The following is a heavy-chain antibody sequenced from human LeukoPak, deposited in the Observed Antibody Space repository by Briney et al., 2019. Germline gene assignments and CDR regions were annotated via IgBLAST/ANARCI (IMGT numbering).Heavy chain of an antibody. CDR2: ISYIGST. J-gene: IGHJ3*02. CDR3: ARDLVTVTKGFDI. V-gene: IGHV4-59*11. CDR1: DDSFSSHF. Sequence: SETLSLTCAVSDDSFSSHFWTWIRQPPGKGLEWIGYISYIGSTNYNPSLKSRVTISIDTSKNQFSLQLTSVTAADTAVYYCARDLVTVTKGFDIWGQGTMVSVSS. D-gene: IGHD4-17*01.